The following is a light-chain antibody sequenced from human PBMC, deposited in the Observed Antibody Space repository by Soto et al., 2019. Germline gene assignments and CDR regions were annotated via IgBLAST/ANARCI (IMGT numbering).Light chain of an antibody. CDR3: SSYAASNNLGV. CDR1: SSDVGGYNY. CDR2: EVS. J-gene: IGLJ2*01. Sequence: QSALNQPPSASGSPGQSVTISCIGTSSDVGGYNYVSWYQQHPGKAPKLMIYEVSKRPSGVPDRFSGSKSGNTASLTVSGLQAEDEADYYCSSYAASNNLGVFGGGTKLTVL. V-gene: IGLV2-8*01.